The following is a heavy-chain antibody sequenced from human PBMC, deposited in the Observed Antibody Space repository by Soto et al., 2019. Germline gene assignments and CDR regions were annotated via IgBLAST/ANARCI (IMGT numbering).Heavy chain of an antibody. J-gene: IGHJ4*02. CDR3: ARVWFYYDSSGYWPLFDY. V-gene: IGHV4-59*01. CDR1: GGSISSYY. D-gene: IGHD3-22*01. CDR2: IYYSGST. Sequence: SETLSLTCTVSGGSISSYYWSWIRQPPGKGLEWIGYIYYSGSTNYNPSLKSRVTISVDTSKNQFSLKLSSVTAADTAVYYCARVWFYYDSSGYWPLFDYWGQGTLVTVSS.